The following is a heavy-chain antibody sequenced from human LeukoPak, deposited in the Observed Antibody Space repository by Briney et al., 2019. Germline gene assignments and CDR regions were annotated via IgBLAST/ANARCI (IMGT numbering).Heavy chain of an antibody. D-gene: IGHD2-2*01. CDR3: ARAGGCSSTSCRLDY. J-gene: IGHJ4*02. Sequence: SEALSLTCTVSGGSISSYYWSWIRQPPGKGLEWIGYIYYSGSTNYNPSLKSRVTISVDTSKNQFSLKLSSVTAADTAVYYCARAGGCSSTSCRLDYWGQGTLVTVSS. CDR1: GGSISSYY. CDR2: IYYSGST. V-gene: IGHV4-59*12.